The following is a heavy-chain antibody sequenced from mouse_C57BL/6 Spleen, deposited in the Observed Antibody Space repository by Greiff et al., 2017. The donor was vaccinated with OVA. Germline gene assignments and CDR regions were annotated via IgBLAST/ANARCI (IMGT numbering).Heavy chain of an antibody. CDR1: GYSFTSYG. D-gene: IGHD2-12*01. V-gene: IGHV2-2*01. J-gene: IGHJ2*01. CDR2: IWRGGST. Sequence: QVQLQQSGPGLVQPSPTLSITCTASGYSFTSYGVHWVRQSPGKGLEWLGVIWRGGSTDYYAAFISRLSISKDNSKSQVFFKMNSLQADDPAIYYGDRNHCHSYSFGYWGQGTTLTVSS. CDR3: DRNHCHSYSFGY.